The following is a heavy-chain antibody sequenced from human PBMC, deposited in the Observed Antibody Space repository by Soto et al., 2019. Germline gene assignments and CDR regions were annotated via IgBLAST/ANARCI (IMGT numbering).Heavy chain of an antibody. CDR1: GGSFSGYY. D-gene: IGHD3-16*02. V-gene: IGHV4-34*01. CDR2: INHSGST. CDR3: ARGLGYDYVWGSYRYTVGGRSWFDP. J-gene: IGHJ5*02. Sequence: SETLSLTCAVYGGSFSGYYWSWIRQPPGKGLKWIGEINHSGSTNYNPSLKSRVTISVDTSKNQFSLKLSSVTAADTAVYYCARGLGYDYVWGSYRYTVGGRSWFDPWGQGTLVTVSP.